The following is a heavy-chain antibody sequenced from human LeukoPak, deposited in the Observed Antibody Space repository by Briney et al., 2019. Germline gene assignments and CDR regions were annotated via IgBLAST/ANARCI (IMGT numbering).Heavy chain of an antibody. Sequence: ASVKVSCKASASTFTGYYMHWVRQAPGQGLEWMGWINPNSGGTNYAQKFQGRVTMTRDTSISTAYMELSRLRSDDTAVYYCARGRTVVVVAATRNWFDPWGQGTLVTVSS. CDR1: ASTFTGYY. D-gene: IGHD2-15*01. CDR3: ARGRTVVVVAATRNWFDP. CDR2: INPNSGGT. V-gene: IGHV1-2*02. J-gene: IGHJ5*02.